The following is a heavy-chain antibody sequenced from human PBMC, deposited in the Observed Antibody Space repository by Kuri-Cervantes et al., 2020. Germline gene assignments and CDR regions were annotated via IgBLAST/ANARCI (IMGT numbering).Heavy chain of an antibody. V-gene: IGHV3-23*01. J-gene: IGHJ4*02. D-gene: IGHD1-26*01. CDR3: ARAPYMVGATTLDY. CDR1: GFTFNTYA. Sequence: LSLTCVASGFTFNTYAMSWVRQAPGKGLEWVSAVSDSGGSTYYADSVKGRFTISRDNAKNSLYLQMNSLRAEDTAVYYCARAPYMVGATTLDYWGQGTLVTVSS. CDR2: VSDSGGST.